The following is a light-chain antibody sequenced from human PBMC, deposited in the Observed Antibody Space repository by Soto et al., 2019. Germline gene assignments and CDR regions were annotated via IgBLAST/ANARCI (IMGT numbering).Light chain of an antibody. J-gene: IGKJ1*01. CDR1: QSIDTH. V-gene: IGKV1-39*01. CDR2: EAS. CDR3: HQTYSPPDT. Sequence: DIRMTQSPSSLSASVGDRVTITCRASQSIDTHLNWYQQHPGKAPNALIYEASNLQSGVPSRFSGSGSGTDFTLTISGLQLDDSATYYCHQTYSPPDTFGQGTKVDIK.